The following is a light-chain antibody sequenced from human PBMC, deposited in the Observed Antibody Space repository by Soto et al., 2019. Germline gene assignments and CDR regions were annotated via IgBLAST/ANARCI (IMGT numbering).Light chain of an antibody. J-gene: IGKJ1*01. CDR1: QSISSW. Sequence: DIQMTQSPSTLSASVGDRVTITCRASQSISSWLAWYQQKPGKAPKLLLYKASSLESGVPSRFSGSGSGTEFTRIISSLQPDDFATYYCQQYNSYWTFGQGTKVEIK. CDR2: KAS. V-gene: IGKV1-5*03. CDR3: QQYNSYWT.